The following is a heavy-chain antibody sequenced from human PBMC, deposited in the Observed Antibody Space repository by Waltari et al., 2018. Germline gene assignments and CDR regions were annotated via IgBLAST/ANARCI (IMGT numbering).Heavy chain of an antibody. CDR1: GFTFSSSW. Sequence: VQLVDSGGGLVKPGGSLSLSCAASGFTFSSSWMGWVRQAPGKGLEGIGRIKSKTDGEITDYAAPVKGRFTISRDDSKNTLYLEMNSLKTEDTAVYYCTTGGVKGPHDAFDIWGQGTMVTVSS. CDR3: TTGGVKGPHDAFDI. CDR2: IKSKTDGEIT. J-gene: IGHJ3*02. D-gene: IGHD2-8*01. V-gene: IGHV3-15*01.